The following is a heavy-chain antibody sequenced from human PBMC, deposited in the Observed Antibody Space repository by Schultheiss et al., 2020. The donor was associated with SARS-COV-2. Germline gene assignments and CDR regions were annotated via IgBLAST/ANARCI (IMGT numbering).Heavy chain of an antibody. V-gene: IGHV1-2*04. CDR1: GYTFTSYA. CDR2: INPNSGGT. J-gene: IGHJ6*02. Sequence: ASVKVSCKASGYTFTSYAMNWVRQAPGQGLEWMGWINPNSGGTNYAQKFQGWVTMTRDTSISTAYMELSRLRSDDTAVYYCARDGGEDGNRQTGVGYYYYYYGMDVWGQGTTVTVSS. D-gene: IGHD1-14*01. CDR3: ARDGGEDGNRQTGVGYYYYYYGMDV.